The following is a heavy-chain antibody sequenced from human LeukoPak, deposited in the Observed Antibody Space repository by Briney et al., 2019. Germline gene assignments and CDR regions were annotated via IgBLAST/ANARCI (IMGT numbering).Heavy chain of an antibody. J-gene: IGHJ4*02. Sequence: PGGSLRLSCAASGFTFSSYSMNWVRQAPGKGLELVSSISSSSSYIYYADSVKGRFTISRDNAKNSLYLQMNSPRAEDTAVYYCARDVSSGANYWGQGTLVTVSS. V-gene: IGHV3-21*01. D-gene: IGHD6-19*01. CDR1: GFTFSSYS. CDR2: ISSSSSYI. CDR3: ARDVSSGANY.